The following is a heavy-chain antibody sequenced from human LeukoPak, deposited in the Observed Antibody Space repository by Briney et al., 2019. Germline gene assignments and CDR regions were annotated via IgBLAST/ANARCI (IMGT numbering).Heavy chain of an antibody. CDR3: ARQGLRLNGYFDY. D-gene: IGHD5-12*01. Sequence: ASVTVSCKTSGYTFTNYGVIWVRQAPGQGLEWMGWISGDNGNTKYAQKFEGRLTMTTDTPTSTGYMELRSLKSDDTAVYYCARQGLRLNGYFDYWGQGTLVTVSS. J-gene: IGHJ4*02. CDR2: ISGDNGNT. CDR1: GYTFTNYG. V-gene: IGHV1-18*01.